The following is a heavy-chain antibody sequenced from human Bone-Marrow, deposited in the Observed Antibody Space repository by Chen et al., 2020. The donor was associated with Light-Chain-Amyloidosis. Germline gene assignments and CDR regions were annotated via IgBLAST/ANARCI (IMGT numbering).Heavy chain of an antibody. J-gene: IGHJ4*02. CDR2: ISRSSTTT. CDR1: GFTFDVLA. Sequence: EVQLLASGGGLVRPGGSLRLSCTASGFTFDVLAMNWVRQAPGKGLQWRSAISRSSTTTCFDASVMSRITISRRNSKNTLHQEVNRLRVDDNAIYCCAKELPRIFLAFESLGKGTLVIVSS. V-gene: IGHV3-23*02. CDR3: AKELPRIFLAFES.